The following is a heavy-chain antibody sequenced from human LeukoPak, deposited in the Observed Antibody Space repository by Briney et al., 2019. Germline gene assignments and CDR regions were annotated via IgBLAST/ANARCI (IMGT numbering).Heavy chain of an antibody. CDR2: INHSGST. Sequence: SETLSLTCAVYGGSFSGYYWSWIRQPPGKGLEWIGEINHSGSTNYNPSLKSRVTISVDTSKNQFSLKLSSVTAAGTAVYYCASFIAAAGRDYWGQGTLVTVSS. D-gene: IGHD6-13*01. CDR1: GGSFSGYY. V-gene: IGHV4-34*01. J-gene: IGHJ4*02. CDR3: ASFIAAAGRDY.